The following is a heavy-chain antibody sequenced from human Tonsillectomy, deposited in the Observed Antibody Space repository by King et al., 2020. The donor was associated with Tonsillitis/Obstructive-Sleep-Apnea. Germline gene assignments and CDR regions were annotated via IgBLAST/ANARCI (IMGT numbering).Heavy chain of an antibody. CDR3: VKDSEAPSQRHLDS. D-gene: IGHD3-9*01. CDR2: IINNGDDT. CDR1: GFTFGSYV. J-gene: IGHJ1*01. Sequence: VQLVESGGGLVQPGGSLRLSCSASGFTFGSYVMHWVRQAPGKGLEYVSVIINNGDDTYYADSVKGRFTLSRDNSKNTLYLQISSLRVEDKAVYYCVKDSEAPSQRHLDSWGQGTLVTVPS. V-gene: IGHV3-64D*06.